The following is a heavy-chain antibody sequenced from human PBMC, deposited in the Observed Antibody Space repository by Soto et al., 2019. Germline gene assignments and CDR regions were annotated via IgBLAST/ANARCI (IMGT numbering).Heavy chain of an antibody. V-gene: IGHV4-34*01. Sequence: SETLSLTCAVYGGSFSGYYWTWGRRPPGKGLEWIGEIIHSGSTNYNPSLKSRVTISVDTSKNKFSLKLSSVTAAGTAMFYCARGYGSGYYSYGLDVWGQGTTVTVSS. CDR1: GGSFSGYY. CDR2: IIHSGST. CDR3: ARGYGSGYYSYGLDV. D-gene: IGHD3-10*01. J-gene: IGHJ6*02.